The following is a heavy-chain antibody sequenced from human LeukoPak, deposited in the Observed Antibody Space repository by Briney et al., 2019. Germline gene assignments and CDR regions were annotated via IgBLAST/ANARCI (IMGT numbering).Heavy chain of an antibody. Sequence: PGGSLRLPCAASGFTFSSHSMNWVRQAPGKGLEWVSSISSSSSYIYYADSVKGRFTISRDNAKNSLYLQMNSLRAEDTAVYYCARVRSVAGLDYWGQGTLVTVSS. CDR1: GFTFSSHS. D-gene: IGHD6-19*01. J-gene: IGHJ4*02. CDR2: ISSSSSYI. V-gene: IGHV3-21*01. CDR3: ARVRSVAGLDY.